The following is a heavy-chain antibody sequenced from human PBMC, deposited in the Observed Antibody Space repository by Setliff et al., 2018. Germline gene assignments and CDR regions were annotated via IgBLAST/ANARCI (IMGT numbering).Heavy chain of an antibody. Sequence: PSETLSLTCTVSGGSTSSGSYYWSWIRQPAGKGLEWIGHIYTSGSTNYNPSLKSRVTISVDTSKNQFSLKLSSVTAADTAVYYCASYRQDVNYWGQGTLVTVSS. CDR2: IYTSGST. D-gene: IGHD4-4*01. CDR1: GGSTSSGSYY. V-gene: IGHV4-61*09. CDR3: ASYRQDVNY. J-gene: IGHJ4*02.